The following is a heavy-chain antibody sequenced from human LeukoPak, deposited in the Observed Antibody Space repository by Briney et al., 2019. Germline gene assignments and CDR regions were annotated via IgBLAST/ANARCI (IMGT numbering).Heavy chain of an antibody. CDR3: AKDGYDGSGAYIEN. V-gene: IGHV3-30-3*01. Sequence: PGRSLRLSCAASGFTFSSYAMHWVRQAPGKGLEWVAVISYDGSNKYYADSVKGRFTISRDNSKNTLYLQMNSLRAEDTAVYYCAKDGYDGSGAYIENWGQGTLVTVPS. J-gene: IGHJ4*02. CDR2: ISYDGSNK. D-gene: IGHD3-22*01. CDR1: GFTFSSYA.